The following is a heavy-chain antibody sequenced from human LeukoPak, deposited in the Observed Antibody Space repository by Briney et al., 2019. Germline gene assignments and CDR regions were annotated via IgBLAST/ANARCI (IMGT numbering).Heavy chain of an antibody. J-gene: IGHJ4*02. CDR3: ATGMVRGVPDY. V-gene: IGHV4-34*01. CDR1: GCSISSYY. D-gene: IGHD3-10*01. CDR2: INHSGST. Sequence: PSETLSLTCTVSGCSISSYYWSWIRQPPGKGLEWIGEINHSGSTNYNPSLKSRVTISVDTSKNQFSLKLSSVTAADTAVYYCATGMVRGVPDYWGQGTLVTVSS.